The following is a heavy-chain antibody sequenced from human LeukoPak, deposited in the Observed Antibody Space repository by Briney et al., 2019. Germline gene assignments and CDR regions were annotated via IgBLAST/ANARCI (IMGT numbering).Heavy chain of an antibody. CDR3: AREEYGFDP. CDR2: INPKSGGT. CDR1: GYTFTGYY. J-gene: IGHJ5*02. Sequence: GASVKVSCKASGYTFTGYYMHWVRQAPGQGLEWMGWINPKSGGTNYAQKFQGRVTTTRDTSIHTAYMELSRLRSDDTAVYYCAREEYGFDPWGQGTLVTVSS. D-gene: IGHD2-2*01. V-gene: IGHV1-2*02.